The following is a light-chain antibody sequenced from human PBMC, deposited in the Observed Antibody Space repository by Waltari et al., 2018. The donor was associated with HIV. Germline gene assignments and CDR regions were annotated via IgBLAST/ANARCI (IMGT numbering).Light chain of an antibody. V-gene: IGLV2-14*03. J-gene: IGLJ2*01. CDR2: EGT. CDR1: TINYNS. Sequence: QSALTQPASVSGSPGQSVTISCTGPTINYNSVSWYQQHPAKAPTLIIFEGTYRPSGVSNRFSGSKSGNTASLTISGLQGEYEAHYYCSSYTASGSVIFGGGTNLTVL. CDR3: SSYTASGSVI.